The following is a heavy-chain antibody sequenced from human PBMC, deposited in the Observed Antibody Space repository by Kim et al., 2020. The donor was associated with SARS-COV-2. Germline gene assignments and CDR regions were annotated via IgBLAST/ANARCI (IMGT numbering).Heavy chain of an antibody. V-gene: IGHV4-59*01. D-gene: IGHD6-6*01. J-gene: IGHJ6*02. CDR3: ARIQSVAARRVDYYYGMDV. Sequence: SRVTISVDTSKNQFSLKLSSVTAADTAVYYCARIQSVAARRVDYYYGMDVWGQGTTVTVSS.